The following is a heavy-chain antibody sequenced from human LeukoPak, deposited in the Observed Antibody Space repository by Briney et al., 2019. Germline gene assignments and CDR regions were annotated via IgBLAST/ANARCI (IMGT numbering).Heavy chain of an antibody. Sequence: SETLSLTCTVSGGSISSYYWSWIRQPAGKGLEWIGRIYTSRSTNYNPSLKSRVTMSVDTSKNQFSLKLSSVTAADTAVYYCARDARGITMVRGAQGPYYFDYWGQGTLVTVSS. CDR1: GGSISSYY. J-gene: IGHJ4*02. CDR3: ARDARGITMVRGAQGPYYFDY. CDR2: IYTSRST. V-gene: IGHV4-4*07. D-gene: IGHD3-10*01.